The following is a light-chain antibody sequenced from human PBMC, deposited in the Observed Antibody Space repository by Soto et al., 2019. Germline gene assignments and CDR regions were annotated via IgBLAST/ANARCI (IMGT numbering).Light chain of an antibody. CDR1: NSDVGAYKP. CDR3: SSSTTRGTRF. Sequence: QSALTQPASVSGSPGQSITISCTGTNSDVGAYKPVSWYQHHPGKAPKLMIYDVSYRPSGVSNRFFGSQSGNTASLTISGLQPGDESDYYCSSSTTRGTRFFGAGTKLTVL. CDR2: DVS. J-gene: IGLJ1*01. V-gene: IGLV2-14*03.